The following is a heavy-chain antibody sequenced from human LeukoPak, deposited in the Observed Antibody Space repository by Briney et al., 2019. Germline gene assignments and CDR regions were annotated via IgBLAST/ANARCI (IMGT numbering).Heavy chain of an antibody. Sequence: SETLSLTCTVSGGSISSSSYYWGWIRQPPGKGLEWIGSIYCSGNTYYNASLKSQVSISIDTSKNQFSLKLTSVTAADTAVYYCARQTGSGLFILPGGQGTLVTVSS. CDR3: ARQTGSGLFILP. J-gene: IGHJ4*02. CDR1: GGSISSSSYY. CDR2: IYCSGNT. V-gene: IGHV4-39*01. D-gene: IGHD3/OR15-3a*01.